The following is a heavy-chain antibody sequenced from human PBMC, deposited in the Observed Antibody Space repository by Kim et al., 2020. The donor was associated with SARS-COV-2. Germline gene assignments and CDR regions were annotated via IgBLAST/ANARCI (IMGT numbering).Heavy chain of an antibody. J-gene: IGHJ4*02. CDR1: GDSISSSSNY. Sequence: SETLSLTCTVSGDSISSSSNYWGWIRQPPGKGLEWIGSIYYSGNTYYNPSLKSRVTISVDTSKNQFSLKMRSVTAADTAVYYCARLFSENSAVEYWGQGT. CDR3: ARLFSENSAVEY. CDR2: IYYSGNT. V-gene: IGHV4-39*01. D-gene: IGHD3-10*01.